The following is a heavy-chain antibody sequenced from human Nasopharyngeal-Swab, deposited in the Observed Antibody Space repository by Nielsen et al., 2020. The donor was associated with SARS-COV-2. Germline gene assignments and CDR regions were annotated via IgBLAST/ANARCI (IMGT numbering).Heavy chain of an antibody. V-gene: IGHV3-9*02. D-gene: IGHD5-18*01. J-gene: IGHJ4*02. CDR1: GLTSTRYA. CDR2: ITWNSGNK. Sequence: SLKISCAPSGLTSTRYAMSWVRQAPGKGLEWVSGITWNSGNKGYAESVQGRFTISRDNAKNSLYLQMNSLRAEDTALYYCAKARRTDTYGYECFDSWGQGTLVTVSS. CDR3: AKARRTDTYGYECFDS.